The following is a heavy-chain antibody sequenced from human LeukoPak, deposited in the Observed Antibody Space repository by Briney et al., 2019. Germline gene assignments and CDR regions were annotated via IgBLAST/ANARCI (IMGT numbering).Heavy chain of an antibody. CDR1: GFTFSSYE. CDR2: ISWNSGSI. J-gene: IGHJ6*03. V-gene: IGHV3-9*01. D-gene: IGHD3-10*01. CDR3: AKDSRGKGSGSYYYYYMDV. Sequence: SLRLSCAASGFTFSSYEMNWVRQAPGKGLEWVSGISWNSGSIGYADSVKGRFTISRDNAKNSLYLQMNSLRAEDTALYYCAKDSRGKGSGSYYYYYMDVWGKGTTVTISS.